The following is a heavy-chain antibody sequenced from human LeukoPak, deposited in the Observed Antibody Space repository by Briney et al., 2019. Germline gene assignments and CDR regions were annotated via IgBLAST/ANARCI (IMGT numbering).Heavy chain of an antibody. J-gene: IGHJ6*02. CDR1: GYTLTELS. V-gene: IGHV1-24*01. Sequence: GASVKVSCKVSGYTLTELSMHWVRQAPGKGLEWMGDFDPEDGETIYAQKFQGRVTMTEDTSTDTAYMELSSLRSEDTAVYYCATVGGSSWYYGMDVWGQGTTVTVSS. CDR2: FDPEDGET. D-gene: IGHD6-13*01. CDR3: ATVGGSSWYYGMDV.